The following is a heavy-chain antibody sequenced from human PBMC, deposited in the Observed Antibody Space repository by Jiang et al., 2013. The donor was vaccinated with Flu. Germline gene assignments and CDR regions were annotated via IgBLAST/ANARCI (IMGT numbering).Heavy chain of an antibody. J-gene: IGHJ5*02. CDR1: GGSVSGPTDY. CDR2: IYYSGSI. V-gene: IGHV4-61*01. D-gene: IGHD2/OR15-2a*01. Sequence: SLTCTVSGGSVSGPTDYWTWIRQPPGKGLEWIGYIYYSGSINIQPSLRSRVTMSVDTSKNQFSLKLNSVTAADTATYFCARGMTFLIAWGQGTLVTVSS. CDR3: ARGMTFLIA.